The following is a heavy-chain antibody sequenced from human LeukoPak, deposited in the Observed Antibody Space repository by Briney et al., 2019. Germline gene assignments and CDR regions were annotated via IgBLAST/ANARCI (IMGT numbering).Heavy chain of an antibody. D-gene: IGHD3-10*01. CDR1: GFSVRTKY. V-gene: IGHV3-53*01. CDR2: LYSAHDT. J-gene: IGHJ2*01. CDR3: ARVGDHYHWYFDL. Sequence: PGGSLTLSCEASGFSVRTKYMNWVRQAPGKGLEWVSILYSAHDTYYEDPVTGRFTISRDSSKHTLFLHMNSLRADDTAIYYCARVGDHYHWYFDLWGRGTRVSVSS.